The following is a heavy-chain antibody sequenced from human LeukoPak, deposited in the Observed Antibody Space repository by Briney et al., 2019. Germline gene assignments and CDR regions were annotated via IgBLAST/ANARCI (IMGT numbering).Heavy chain of an antibody. CDR2: IWYDGSNK. V-gene: IGHV3-33*01. J-gene: IGHJ4*02. Sequence: PGRSLRLSCATSGFTFSSYGIDWVRQAPGKGLEWGAVIWYDGSNKYYADSVKGRFTISRDQSKNTAYLQMNSLRVEDTAVYYCARLGSGWSFDYWGQGALVTVSS. CDR3: ARLGSGWSFDY. D-gene: IGHD6-19*01. CDR1: GFTFSSYG.